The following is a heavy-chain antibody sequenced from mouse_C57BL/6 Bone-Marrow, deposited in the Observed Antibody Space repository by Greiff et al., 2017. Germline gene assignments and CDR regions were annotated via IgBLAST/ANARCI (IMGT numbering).Heavy chain of an antibody. CDR1: GYSFTDYY. CDR3: ARGYDYDYAMDY. V-gene: IGHV1-39*01. J-gene: IGHJ4*01. CDR2: INPNYGTT. Sequence: VQLQQSGPELVKPGASVKISCKASGYSFTDYYMNWVKQSNGKSLEWIGVINPNYGTTSYNQKFKGKATVTVDQSSSTAYMQLNSLTSEDSAVYCCARGYDYDYAMDYWGQGTSVTVSS. D-gene: IGHD2-4*01.